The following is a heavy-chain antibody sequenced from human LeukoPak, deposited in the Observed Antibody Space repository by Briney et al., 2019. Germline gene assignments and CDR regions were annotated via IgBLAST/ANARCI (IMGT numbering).Heavy chain of an antibody. V-gene: IGHV4-59*01. J-gene: IGHJ4*02. D-gene: IGHD3-22*01. CDR1: GFTFSSYW. CDR3: ARFGYYDSSGYHDY. CDR2: IYYSGST. Sequence: GSLRLSCAASGFTFSSYWMSWIRQPPGKGLEWIGYIYYSGSTNYDPSLKSRVTISVDTSKNQFSLKLSSVTAADTAVYYCARFGYYDSSGYHDYWGQGTLVTVSS.